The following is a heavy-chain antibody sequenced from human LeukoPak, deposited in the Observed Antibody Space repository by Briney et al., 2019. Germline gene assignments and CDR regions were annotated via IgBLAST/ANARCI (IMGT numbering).Heavy chain of an antibody. J-gene: IGHJ5*02. CDR3: AKGGSGYFLDL. Sequence: GGSLRLSCAASGFIFNNYGLIWVRQAPGKGPEWVSAISNDGGGTTHADFVKGRFTISRDNSKNTLFLQMNSLRAEDTALYYCAKGGSGYFLDLWGQGTLVTVSS. CDR2: ISNDGGGT. V-gene: IGHV3-23*01. CDR1: GFIFNNYG. D-gene: IGHD3-22*01.